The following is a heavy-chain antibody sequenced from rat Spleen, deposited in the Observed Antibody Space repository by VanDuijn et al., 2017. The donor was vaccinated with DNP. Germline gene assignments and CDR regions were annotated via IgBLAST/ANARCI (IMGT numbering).Heavy chain of an antibody. Sequence: EVQLVESGGDLVQPGRSLKLSCAASGFTFSNYGMAWVRQAPTKGLEWVASITTGGGTTYYRDSVKGRFTISRDNAKNTQYLQMDSLRSEDTATYYCATSDAYRYNSDDYYFDYWGQGVMVTVSS. V-gene: IGHV5S13*01. CDR2: ITTGGGTT. D-gene: IGHD1-5*01. CDR3: ATSDAYRYNSDDYYFDY. J-gene: IGHJ2*01. CDR1: GFTFSNYG.